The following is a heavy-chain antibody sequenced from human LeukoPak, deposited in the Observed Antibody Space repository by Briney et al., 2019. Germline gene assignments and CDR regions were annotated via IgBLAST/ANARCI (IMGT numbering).Heavy chain of an antibody. V-gene: IGHV3-64*01. D-gene: IGHD6-13*01. CDR3: ATQGEGIAENYYYYGMDV. CDR1: GFTFSSYA. Sequence: SGGSLRLSCAASGFTFSSYAMHWVRQAPGKGLEYVSAISSNGGSTYYANSVKGRFTISRDNSKNTLYLQMNSLRAEDTAVYYCATQGEGIAENYYYYGMDVWGQGTTVTVSS. J-gene: IGHJ6*02. CDR2: ISSNGGST.